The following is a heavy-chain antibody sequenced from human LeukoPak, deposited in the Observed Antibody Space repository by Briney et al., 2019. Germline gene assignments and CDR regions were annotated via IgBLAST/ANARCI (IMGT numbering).Heavy chain of an antibody. D-gene: IGHD3-10*01. V-gene: IGHV4-31*03. CDR2: IYYSGST. J-gene: IGHJ4*02. CDR1: GGSISSGGYY. CDR3: ARDRAPLWFGELHHPFDY. Sequence: SGTLSLTCTVSGGSISSGGYYWSWIRQHPGKGLEWIGYIYYSGSTYYNPSLKSRVTISVDTSKNQFSLKLSSVTAADTAVYYCARDRAPLWFGELHHPFDYWGQGTLVTVPS.